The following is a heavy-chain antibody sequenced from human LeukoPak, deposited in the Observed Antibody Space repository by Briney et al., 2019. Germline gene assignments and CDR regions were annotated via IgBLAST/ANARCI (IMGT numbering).Heavy chain of an antibody. V-gene: IGHV3-21*01. Sequence: GGSLRLSCAASGLTFSGYSMNWVRQAPGKGLEWVSSISSSSRYIYYADSVKGRFTISRDNAKNSLYLQMNSLRAEDTAVYYCARVFYSRGMTTYFLDYWGQGTLVTVSS. CDR2: ISSSSRYI. CDR1: GLTFSGYS. J-gene: IGHJ4*02. D-gene: IGHD4-17*01. CDR3: ARVFYSRGMTTYFLDY.